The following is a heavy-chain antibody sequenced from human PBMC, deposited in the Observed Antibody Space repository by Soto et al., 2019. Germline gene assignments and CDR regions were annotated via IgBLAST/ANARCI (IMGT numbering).Heavy chain of an antibody. D-gene: IGHD3-3*01. V-gene: IGHV3-30*18. J-gene: IGHJ6*02. CDR2: ISYDGSNK. CDR1: GFTFSSYG. CDR3: AKDLFGVVITLNPYYYYGMDV. Sequence: GGSLRLSCAASGFTFSSYGMHWVRQAPGKGLEWVAVISYDGSNKYYADSVKGRFTISRDNSKNTLYLQMNSLRAEDTAVYYCAKDLFGVVITLNPYYYYGMDVWGQGTTVTSP.